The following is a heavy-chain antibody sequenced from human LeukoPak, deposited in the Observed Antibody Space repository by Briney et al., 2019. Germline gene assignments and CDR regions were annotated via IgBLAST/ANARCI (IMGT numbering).Heavy chain of an antibody. J-gene: IGHJ4*02. CDR3: TKGGHVDY. Sequence: GGSLRLSCAASGFSCSTYWMTWVRQAPGNGREWVANMNAEGNQRYYLDSVKGRFTISRDNAKNSLYLQMSSLRAEGTAVYYCTKGGHVDYFGQGTLVTVAS. V-gene: IGHV3-7*01. CDR1: GFSCSTYW. D-gene: IGHD3-16*01. CDR2: MNAEGNQR.